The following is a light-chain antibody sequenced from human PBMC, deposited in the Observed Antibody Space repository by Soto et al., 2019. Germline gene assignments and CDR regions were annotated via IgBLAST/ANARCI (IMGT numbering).Light chain of an antibody. Sequence: EVVLTQSPGTLSLSPGDAATLPCRASQRISSGYLAWYQQKSGQAPRLLIYGTSSRASEISDRFSGSGSGTDFTLTISSLEPEDFAMYYCQQYARSPWTFGQGTQLEIK. CDR2: GTS. CDR3: QQYARSPWT. CDR1: QRISSGY. J-gene: IGKJ1*01. V-gene: IGKV3-20*01.